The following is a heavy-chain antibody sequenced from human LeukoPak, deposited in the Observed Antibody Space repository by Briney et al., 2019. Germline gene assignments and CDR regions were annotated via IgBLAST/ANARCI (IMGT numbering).Heavy chain of an antibody. Sequence: SVKVSCKASGGTFSSYAISWVRQAPGQELEWMGGIIPIFGTANYAQKLQGRVTITADKPTRTAYMDLSGLRSEDTAGHYCAGSPGVTPVLNWFDPWGQGTLVTVSS. CDR1: GGTFSSYA. J-gene: IGHJ5*02. CDR2: IIPIFGTA. CDR3: AGSPGVTPVLNWFDP. D-gene: IGHD3-10*01. V-gene: IGHV1-69*06.